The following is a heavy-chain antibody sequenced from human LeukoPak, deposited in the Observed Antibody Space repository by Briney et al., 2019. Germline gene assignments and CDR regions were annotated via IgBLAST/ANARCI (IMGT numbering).Heavy chain of an antibody. Sequence: ASAKVSCKASGYTFTSYYMHWVRQAPGQGLEWMGLINPSGSSTLYAQKFQGRVTMTRDMSTTTDYMELSSLRSEDTAVYYCARTFNGPYSSSSRAAYYFDYWGQGTLVTVSS. CDR1: GYTFTSYY. V-gene: IGHV1-46*01. CDR2: INPSGSST. CDR3: ARTFNGPYSSSSRAAYYFDY. D-gene: IGHD6-6*01. J-gene: IGHJ4*02.